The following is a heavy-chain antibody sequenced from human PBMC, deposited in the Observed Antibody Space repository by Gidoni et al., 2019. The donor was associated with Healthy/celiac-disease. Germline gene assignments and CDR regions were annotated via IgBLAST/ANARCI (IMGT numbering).Heavy chain of an antibody. J-gene: IGHJ4*02. Sequence: EVQLVESGGGLVKPGGSLRLSCAASGFPFSNAWMNWVRQAPGKGLEWVGRIKSKTDGGTTDYAAPVKGRFTISRDDSKNTLYLQMNSLKTEDTAVYYCTTDLSPNFGGWYGNYWGQGTLVTVSS. CDR3: TTDLSPNFGGWYGNY. CDR2: IKSKTDGGTT. D-gene: IGHD6-19*01. V-gene: IGHV3-15*07. CDR1: GFPFSNAW.